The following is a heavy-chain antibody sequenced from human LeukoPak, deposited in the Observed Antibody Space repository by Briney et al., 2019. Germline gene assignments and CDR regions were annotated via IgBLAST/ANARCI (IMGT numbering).Heavy chain of an antibody. CDR1: GFTFTSSA. CDR2: IVVGSGNT. D-gene: IGHD2-21*01. J-gene: IGHJ3*02. V-gene: IGHV1-58*02. Sequence: VASVKVSCKASGFTFTSSAMQWVRQARGQRLEWIGWIVVGSGNTNYALKFQERVTITRDMSTSTAYMELSSLRSEDTAVYYCAAEGAPPSYSDAFDIWGQGTMVTVSS. CDR3: AAEGAPPSYSDAFDI.